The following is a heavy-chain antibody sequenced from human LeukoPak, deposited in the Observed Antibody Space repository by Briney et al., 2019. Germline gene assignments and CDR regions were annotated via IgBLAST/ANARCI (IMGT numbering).Heavy chain of an antibody. CDR1: GGSISSYY. J-gene: IGHJ4*02. D-gene: IGHD5-12*01. Sequence: SETLSLTCTVSGGSISSYYWSWIRQPPGKGLEWIGYIYYSGSTNYNPSLKSRVTMSVDTSKNQFSLKLSSVTAADTAVYYCARRYSGYDYDYWGQGTLVTVSS. CDR3: ARRYSGYDYDY. CDR2: IYYSGST. V-gene: IGHV4-59*12.